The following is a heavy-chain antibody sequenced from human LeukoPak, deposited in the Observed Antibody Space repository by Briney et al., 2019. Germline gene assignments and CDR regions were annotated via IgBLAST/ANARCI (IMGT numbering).Heavy chain of an antibody. J-gene: IGHJ4*02. Sequence: GSLRLSCAASGFTFSSYAMHWVRQAPGKGLEWVAVISYDGSNKYYADSVKGRFTISRDNSKNTLYLQMNSLRAEDTAVYYCARVGRYYYDSSGYSNDYWGQGTLVTVSS. V-gene: IGHV3-30-3*01. CDR1: GFTFSSYA. CDR2: ISYDGSNK. CDR3: ARVGRYYYDSSGYSNDY. D-gene: IGHD3-22*01.